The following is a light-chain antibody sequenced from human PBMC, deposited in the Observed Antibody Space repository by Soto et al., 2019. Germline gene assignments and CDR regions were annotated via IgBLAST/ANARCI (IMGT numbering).Light chain of an antibody. CDR2: TAS. J-gene: IGKJ1*01. CDR3: QQDNSYSRT. CDR1: QTISSW. V-gene: IGKV1-5*01. Sequence: DIQMTQSPSTLSASVGDRVTITCRASQTISSWLAWYKRKPGRAPKLLIHTASTLEGGVTSRFSCSGSGTEFTLTISSLQPDDFATYYCQQDNSYSRTFGQGTKVEIK.